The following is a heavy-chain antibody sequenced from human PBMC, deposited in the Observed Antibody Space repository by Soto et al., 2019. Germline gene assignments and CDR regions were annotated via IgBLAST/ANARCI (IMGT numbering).Heavy chain of an antibody. CDR2: ISAYNGNT. Sequence: QVQLVQSGAEVKKPGASVKVSCKASGYTFTSYGISWVRQAPGQGLEWMGWISAYNGNTNYAQKLQGRVTMTTDTSTSTVYMELRSLRSEDTAVYSYARVRGSSALDYWGQGTMVTGSS. J-gene: IGHJ4*02. D-gene: IGHD1-26*01. CDR1: GYTFTSYG. CDR3: ARVRGSSALDY. V-gene: IGHV1-18*01.